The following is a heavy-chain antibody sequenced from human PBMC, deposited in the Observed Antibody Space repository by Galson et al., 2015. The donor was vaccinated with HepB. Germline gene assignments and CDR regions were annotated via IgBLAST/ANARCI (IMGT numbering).Heavy chain of an antibody. V-gene: IGHV3-30*04. CDR1: GFTFSSYA. Sequence: SLRLSCAASGFTFSSYAMHWVRQAPGKGLEWVAVISYDGSNKYYADSVKGRFTISRDNSKNTLYLQMNSLRAEDTAVYYCARVILTGYYNNNYYNYYGMDVWGQGTTVTVSS. D-gene: IGHD3-9*01. CDR3: ARVILTGYYNNNYYNYYGMDV. J-gene: IGHJ6*02. CDR2: ISYDGSNK.